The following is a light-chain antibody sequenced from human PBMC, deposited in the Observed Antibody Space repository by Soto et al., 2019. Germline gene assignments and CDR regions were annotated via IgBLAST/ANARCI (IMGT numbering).Light chain of an antibody. V-gene: IGLV2-14*01. Sequence: QSVLTQPASVSWSPGQSITIPCTGTSSDVGGYNYVSWYQQQPGKAPKLMIYEVRNRPSGASNRFSGSKSGNTASLTISGLQAEDEADYYCSSYTSSSPTYVFGTGTKVTVL. CDR2: EVR. CDR1: SSDVGGYNY. J-gene: IGLJ1*01. CDR3: SSYTSSSPTYV.